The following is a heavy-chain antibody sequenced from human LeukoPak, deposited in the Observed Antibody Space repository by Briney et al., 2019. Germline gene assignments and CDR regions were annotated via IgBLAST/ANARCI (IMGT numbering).Heavy chain of an antibody. V-gene: IGHV1-18*01. D-gene: IGHD3-16*02. Sequence: ASVKVSCKASGYTFTSYGISWVRQAPGQGLEWMGWISAYNGNTNYAQKLQGRVTMTTDTSTSTAYMELRSLRSEDTAVYYCARGGGEYVWGSYRSPYFDYWGQGTLVTVSS. CDR1: GYTFTSYG. J-gene: IGHJ4*02. CDR2: ISAYNGNT. CDR3: ARGGGEYVWGSYRSPYFDY.